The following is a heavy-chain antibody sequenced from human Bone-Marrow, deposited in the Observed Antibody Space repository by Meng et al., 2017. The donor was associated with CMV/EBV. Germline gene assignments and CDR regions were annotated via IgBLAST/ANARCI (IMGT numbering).Heavy chain of an antibody. CDR2: INPNSGNT. D-gene: IGHD2-2*02. Sequence: ASVKVSCKASGYTFTGYYMHWVRQAPGQGLEWMGWINPNSGNTGYAQKFQGKVTMTRNTSISTAYMELSSLRSEDTSVYYCASRCSSPSCYKALGRSYYYGMDVWGQGTTVTVSS. CDR1: GYTFTGYY. J-gene: IGHJ6*02. CDR3: ASRCSSPSCYKALGRSYYYGMDV. V-gene: IGHV1-8*02.